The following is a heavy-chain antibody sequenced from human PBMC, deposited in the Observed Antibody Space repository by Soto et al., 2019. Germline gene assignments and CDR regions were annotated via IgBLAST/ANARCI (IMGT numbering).Heavy chain of an antibody. CDR2: ISTYNGNT. D-gene: IGHD5-18*01. V-gene: IGHV1-18*01. CDR3: ARGVETAMGPHYFDY. CDR1: GYTFTSKG. J-gene: IGHJ4*02. Sequence: QAQLVQSGAEVKKPGASVKVSCKASGYTFTSKGISWVRQDPGQGLEWMGWISTYNGNTNYAQKLQGRVSMTIDTSTSRAYVELRGLRSDDTAVYYCARGVETAMGPHYFDYCGQGTLVTVSS.